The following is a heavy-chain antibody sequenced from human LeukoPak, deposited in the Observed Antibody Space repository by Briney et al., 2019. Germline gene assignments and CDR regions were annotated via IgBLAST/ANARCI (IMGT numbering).Heavy chain of an antibody. V-gene: IGHV3-7*01. Sequence: PGGSLRLSCVASGFTFRKYLMSWVRQAPGKALEWVANIKQDGSDRRYVGSVEGRFTISRDNTKNSLSVEMNSLRVEDTAVYYCARYDGSNRPFEYWGQGNLVYVSS. D-gene: IGHD6-13*01. CDR2: IKQDGSDR. J-gene: IGHJ4*02. CDR3: ARYDGSNRPFEY. CDR1: GFTFRKYL.